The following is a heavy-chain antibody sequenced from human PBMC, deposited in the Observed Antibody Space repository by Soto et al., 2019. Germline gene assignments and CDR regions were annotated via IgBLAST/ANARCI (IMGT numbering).Heavy chain of an antibody. V-gene: IGHV2-5*02. CDR1: GFSLSTSGVG. D-gene: IGHD3-10*01. CDR2: IYWDDDK. J-gene: IGHJ4*02. Sequence: SGPTLVNPTQTLTLTCTFSGFSLSTSGVGVGWIRQPPGKALEWLALIYWDDDKRYSPSLKSRLTITKDTSKNQVVLTMTNMDPVDTATYYCAHMSRSLWFGGLFPLFDYWGQGTLVTVSS. CDR3: AHMSRSLWFGGLFPLFDY.